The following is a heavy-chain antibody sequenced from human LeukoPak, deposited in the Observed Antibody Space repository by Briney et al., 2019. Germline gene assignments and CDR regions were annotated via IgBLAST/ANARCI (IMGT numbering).Heavy chain of an antibody. Sequence: PGGSPRLSCAASGFTFSSYGMHWVRQAPGKGLEWVAVISYDGSNKYYADSVKGRFTISRDNSKNTLYLQMNSLRAEDTAVYYCAKVADYGDYGGNYGMDVWGKGTTVTVSS. D-gene: IGHD4-17*01. CDR1: GFTFSSYG. J-gene: IGHJ6*04. CDR2: ISYDGSNK. CDR3: AKVADYGDYGGNYGMDV. V-gene: IGHV3-30*18.